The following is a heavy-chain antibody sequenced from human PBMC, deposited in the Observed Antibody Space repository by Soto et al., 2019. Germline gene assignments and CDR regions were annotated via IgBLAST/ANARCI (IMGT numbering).Heavy chain of an antibody. CDR1: GGTFSSYT. J-gene: IGHJ4*02. CDR3: AREEYYYGSGAFFDY. Sequence: QVQLVQSGAEVKKPGSSVKVSCKASGGTFSSYTISWVRQAPGQGLEWMGRIIPSLGIANYAQKFQGRVTITADKSTSTAYMELCSLRSEDTAVYYCAREEYYYGSGAFFDYWRQGTLVTVSS. CDR2: IIPSLGIA. V-gene: IGHV1-69*08. D-gene: IGHD3-10*01.